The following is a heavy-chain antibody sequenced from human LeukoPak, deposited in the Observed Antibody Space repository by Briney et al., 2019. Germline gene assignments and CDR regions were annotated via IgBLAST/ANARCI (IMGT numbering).Heavy chain of an antibody. J-gene: IGHJ4*02. CDR1: GYTFTAYY. D-gene: IGHD3-10*01. Sequence: ASVKVSCKASGYTFTAYYIHWVRQAPGQGLEWMGGIIPLFGKANYAQKFQGRVTINADESTTTAYMELSSLRSDDTAIYYCAREWAGYGSGSYYYYWGQGTLVTVSS. V-gene: IGHV1-69*13. CDR3: AREWAGYGSGSYYYY. CDR2: IIPLFGKA.